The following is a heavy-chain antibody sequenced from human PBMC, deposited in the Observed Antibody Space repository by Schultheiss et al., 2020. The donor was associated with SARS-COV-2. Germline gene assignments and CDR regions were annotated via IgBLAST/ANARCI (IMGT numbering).Heavy chain of an antibody. D-gene: IGHD4-17*01. V-gene: IGHV4-31*03. CDR2: INYSGST. CDR3: ARDSNYGDYESRGLDV. J-gene: IGHJ6*02. Sequence: SQTLSLTCTVSGGSINSGGYYWSWIRQHPGKGLEWIGYINYSGSTYYNPSLKSRVTISVDTSKKQFSLKMSSVTAADAAVYYCARDSNYGDYESRGLDVWGQGTTGTVSS. CDR1: GGSINSGGYY.